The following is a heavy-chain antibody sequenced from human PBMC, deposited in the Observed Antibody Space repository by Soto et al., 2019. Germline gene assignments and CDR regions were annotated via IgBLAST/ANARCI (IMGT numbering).Heavy chain of an antibody. CDR2: IYPGDSDT. J-gene: IGHJ4*02. V-gene: IGHV5-51*01. Sequence: PGESLKISCKGSGYSFTSYWIGWVRQVPGKGLEWMGIIYPGDSDTRYSPSFQGQVTISADKSISTAYLQWSSLKASDTAMYYCARTSSSSRSPFDYWGQGTLVTVSS. D-gene: IGHD6-6*01. CDR1: GYSFTSYW. CDR3: ARTSSSSRSPFDY.